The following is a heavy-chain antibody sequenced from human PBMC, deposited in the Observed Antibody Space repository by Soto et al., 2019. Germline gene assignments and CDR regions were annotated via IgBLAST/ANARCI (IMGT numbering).Heavy chain of an antibody. Sequence: SGRLSLRGCVSGYSISNTGYYWGWLRQSPGKGLQYLARVYYSGDTYYNPSLRRRVTMSVDTSKSQCSLQQTSVTATDMAVYFCARRDWKFRGYYCDNWGKGIRVSISS. CDR2: VYYSGDT. CDR1: GYSISNTGYY. D-gene: IGHD1-1*01. CDR3: ARRDWKFRGYYCDN. V-gene: IGHV4-39*01. J-gene: IGHJ4*01.